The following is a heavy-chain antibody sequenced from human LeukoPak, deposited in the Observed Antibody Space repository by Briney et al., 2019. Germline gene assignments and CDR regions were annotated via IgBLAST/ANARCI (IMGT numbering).Heavy chain of an antibody. J-gene: IGHJ3*02. CDR1: GFTFSNAW. CDR2: IKSKTDGGTT. CDR3: TTDPNYLYYIRAFDI. Sequence: PGGSLRLSCAASGFTFSNAWMSWVRQAPGKGLEWVGRIKSKTDGGTTDYAAPVKGRFTISRDDSKNTLYLQMNSLKTEDTAVYYCTTDPNYLYYIRAFDIWGQGTMVTVSS. D-gene: IGHD3-10*01. V-gene: IGHV3-15*01.